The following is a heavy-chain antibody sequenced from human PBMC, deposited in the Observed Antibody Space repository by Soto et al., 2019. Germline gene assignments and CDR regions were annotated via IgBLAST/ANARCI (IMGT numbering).Heavy chain of an antibody. CDR3: AKGGHRSYFDC. CDR1: GLTFRNYA. Sequence: EVQLLESGGALVQPGGSLRLSCVASGLTFRNYAMTWVRQAPGKGPEWVSTVSGNGGETFYADSVKGRFTISRDNSKDTVYLVMNSLRVEDTAVFYCAKGGHRSYFDCWGQGTRVAVSS. V-gene: IGHV3-23*01. J-gene: IGHJ4*02. CDR2: VSGNGGET.